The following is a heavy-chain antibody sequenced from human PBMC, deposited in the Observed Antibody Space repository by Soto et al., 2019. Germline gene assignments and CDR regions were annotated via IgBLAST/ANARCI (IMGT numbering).Heavy chain of an antibody. V-gene: IGHV4-61*08. CDR2: IHYSGST. D-gene: IGHD2-21*01. CDR3: TRGGDAFKNGH. Sequence: PSETLSLTCAVSGGSISSGGYYWSWIRQPPGKGLEWIGFIHYSGSTNYNPSLKSRVTMSVDTSKNQFSLKLTSVNAADTAVYYRTRGGDAFKNGHWGQGTLVTVSS. J-gene: IGHJ4*02. CDR1: GGSISSGGYY.